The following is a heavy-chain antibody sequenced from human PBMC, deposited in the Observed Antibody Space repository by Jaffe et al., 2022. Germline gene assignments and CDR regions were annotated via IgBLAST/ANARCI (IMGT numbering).Heavy chain of an antibody. CDR2: ISGDAATT. Sequence: QLWESGGGLVQPGGSLRLSCVASGFTFNRHAMNWVRQAPGKGLDWVSVISGDAATTYSAASVKGRFIISRDNTKNTVYLQMNSLRAEDTAIYYCARSQRYVAEPLDFWGQGTLVTVSS. D-gene: IGHD3-9*01. V-gene: IGHV3-23*01. CDR3: ARSQRYVAEPLDF. J-gene: IGHJ4*02. CDR1: GFTFNRHA.